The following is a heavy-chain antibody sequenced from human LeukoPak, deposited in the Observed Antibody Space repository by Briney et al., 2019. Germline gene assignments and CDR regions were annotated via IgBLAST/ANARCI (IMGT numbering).Heavy chain of an antibody. J-gene: IGHJ4*01. CDR2: INTNTGRP. CDR3: ARDLGYTAYSDRRAYFDY. V-gene: IGHV7-4-1*02. CDR1: GYTFTNFP. Sequence: ASVKVSCKASGYTFTNFPMNWVRQAPGQGLEWMGWINTNTGRPTYAQDFTGRFVFSLDTSVSTAYLQISDLEAEDTAVYYCARDLGYTAYSDRRAYFDYWGHGTLVTVSS. D-gene: IGHD5-12*01.